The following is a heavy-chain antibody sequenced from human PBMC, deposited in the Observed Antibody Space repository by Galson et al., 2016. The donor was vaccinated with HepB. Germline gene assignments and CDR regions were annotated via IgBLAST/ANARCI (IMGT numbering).Heavy chain of an antibody. CDR1: GFTFSAYA. CDR3: VADHGGLDCFDF. V-gene: IGHV3-23*01. D-gene: IGHD4-23*01. Sequence: SLRLSCAASGFTFSAYAMAWARQAPGKGLEWVSGISDSGANTYHADSVRGRFSTSRDDSKSTLYLQMTNLRVEDTALYYCVADHGGLDCFDFWGRGTMVTVSS. J-gene: IGHJ3*01. CDR2: ISDSGANT.